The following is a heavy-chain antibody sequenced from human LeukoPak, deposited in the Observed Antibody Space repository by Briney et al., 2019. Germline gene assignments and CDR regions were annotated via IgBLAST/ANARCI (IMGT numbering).Heavy chain of an antibody. CDR3: ARLLRFLEGAPRPIDWFDP. J-gene: IGHJ5*02. D-gene: IGHD3-3*01. Sequence: PSETLSLTCAVYGGSFSGYYWSWIRQPPGKGLEWIGEINHSGSTNYNPSLKSRVTISVDTSKNQFSLKLSSVTAADTAVYYCARLLRFLEGAPRPIDWFDPWGQGTLVTVSS. V-gene: IGHV4-34*01. CDR1: GGSFSGYY. CDR2: INHSGST.